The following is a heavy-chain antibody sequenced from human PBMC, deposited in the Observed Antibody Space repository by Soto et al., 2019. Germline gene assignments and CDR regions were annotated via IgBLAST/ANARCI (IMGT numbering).Heavy chain of an antibody. CDR3: ARLFESSRYYFSV. J-gene: IGHJ4*02. Sequence: PSETLSLTCAVYGGSFSGYYWSWIRQPPGKGLEWLGELNHSGSTNYNPSLKSRVTISVDTSKNQFSLKLSSVTAADTGVYYGARLFESSRYYFSVRGQVTLVTVCS. D-gene: IGHD3-22*01. V-gene: IGHV4-34*01. CDR2: LNHSGST. CDR1: GGSFSGYY.